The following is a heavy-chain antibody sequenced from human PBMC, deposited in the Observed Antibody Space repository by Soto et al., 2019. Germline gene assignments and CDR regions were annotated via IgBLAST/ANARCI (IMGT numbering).Heavy chain of an antibody. CDR3: ARLHTAVIDF. D-gene: IGHD5-18*01. CDR1: GGSMSSYY. CDR2: IYSGST. V-gene: IGHV4-59*01. J-gene: IGHJ4*02. Sequence: SETLSLTCTVSGGSMSSYYWTWIRQPPGKALEYIGYIYSGSTNYNPSLEGRVAISADTSKNQFSLRLNSVTAADTAIYYCARLHTAVIDFWGQGALVTVSS.